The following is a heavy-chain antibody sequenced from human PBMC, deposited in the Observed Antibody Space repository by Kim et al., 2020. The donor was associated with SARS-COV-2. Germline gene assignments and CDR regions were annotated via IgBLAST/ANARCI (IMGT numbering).Heavy chain of an antibody. CDR2: IIPIFGTA. CDR3: ASGGGYCSGGSCYPSGY. CDR1: GGTFSSYA. D-gene: IGHD2-15*01. J-gene: IGHJ4*02. V-gene: IGHV1-69*13. Sequence: SVKVSCKASGGTFSSYAISWVRQAPGQGLEWMGGIIPIFGTANYAQEFQGRVTITADESTSTAYMELSSLRSEDTAVYYCASGGGYCSGGSCYPSGYWGQGTLVTVSS.